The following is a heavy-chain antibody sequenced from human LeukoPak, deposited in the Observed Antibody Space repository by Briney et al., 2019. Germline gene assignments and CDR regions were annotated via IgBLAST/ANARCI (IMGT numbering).Heavy chain of an antibody. Sequence: PGGSLRLSCAASGFTFSSYSMNWVRQAPGKGLEWVSSISSSSSYIYYADSVKGRFTISRDNAKNSLYLQMNSLRAEDTAVYYWGREGPGAFGYYSGMAVWGKGTTVTVS. CDR2: ISSSSSYI. CDR1: GFTFSSYS. CDR3: GREGPGAFGYYSGMAV. V-gene: IGHV3-21*01. D-gene: IGHD3-3*01. J-gene: IGHJ6*04.